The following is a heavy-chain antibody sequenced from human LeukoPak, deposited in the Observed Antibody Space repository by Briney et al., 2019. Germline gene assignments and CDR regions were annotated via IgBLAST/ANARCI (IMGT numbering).Heavy chain of an antibody. CDR3: ARVPYYDFQADAFDI. CDR2: VSYDGSNK. Sequence: GRSLRLSCAASGFTFNNYGMHWVRQAPGKGLEWVAVVSYDGSNKYYADSVKGRFTISRDNSNNTLYLQMNSLRAEDTAVYYCARVPYYDFQADAFDIWGQGTMVAVSS. V-gene: IGHV3-30*03. CDR1: GFTFNNYG. D-gene: IGHD3-3*01. J-gene: IGHJ3*02.